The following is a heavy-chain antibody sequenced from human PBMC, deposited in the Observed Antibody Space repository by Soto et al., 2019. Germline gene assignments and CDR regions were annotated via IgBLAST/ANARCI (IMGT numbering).Heavy chain of an antibody. CDR3: ARGRAYCGGDCYPSEFDY. Sequence: SVKVSCKASGGTFSSYAISWVRQAPGQGLEWMGGIIPIFGTANYAQKFQGRVTITADESTSTAYMELSSLRSEDTAVYYCARGRAYCGGDCYPSEFDYWGQGTLVTVSS. CDR2: IIPIFGTA. J-gene: IGHJ4*02. D-gene: IGHD2-21*02. V-gene: IGHV1-69*13. CDR1: GGTFSSYA.